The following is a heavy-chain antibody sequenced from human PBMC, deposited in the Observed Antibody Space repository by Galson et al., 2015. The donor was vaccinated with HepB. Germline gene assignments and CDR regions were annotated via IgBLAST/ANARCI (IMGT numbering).Heavy chain of an antibody. Sequence: SLRLSCAASGFTFSSYAMHWVRQAPGKGLEWVAVISYDGSNKYYADSVKGRFTISRDNSKNTLYLQMNSLRAEDTAVYYCARDQYQLLGGWFDPWGQGTLVTVSS. V-gene: IGHV3-30-3*01. CDR2: ISYDGSNK. J-gene: IGHJ5*02. D-gene: IGHD2-2*01. CDR1: GFTFSSYA. CDR3: ARDQYQLLGGWFDP.